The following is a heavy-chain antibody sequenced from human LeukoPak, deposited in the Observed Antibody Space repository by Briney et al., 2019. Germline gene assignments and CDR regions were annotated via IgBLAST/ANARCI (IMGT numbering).Heavy chain of an antibody. CDR3: ARGRTLVVVNDAFDI. D-gene: IGHD3-22*01. Sequence: GGSLRLSCAASGFTLSNAWMSWVRQAPGKGLEYVSAISSNGDSTYYAKSVKGRFTISRDNSKNTLYPQMDSLRAEDMAVYYCARGRTLVVVNDAFDIWGQGTLVTVSS. V-gene: IGHV3-64*01. CDR2: ISSNGDST. CDR1: GFTLSNAW. J-gene: IGHJ3*02.